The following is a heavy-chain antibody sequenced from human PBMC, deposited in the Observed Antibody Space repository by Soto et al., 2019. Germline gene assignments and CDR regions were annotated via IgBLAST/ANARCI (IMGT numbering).Heavy chain of an antibody. D-gene: IGHD2-2*01. V-gene: IGHV1-18*01. CDR3: ARAQPGDCSSTSCYGENWFDP. Sequence: ASVKVSCKASGYTFTSYGISWVRQAPGQGLEWMGWISAYNGNTNYAQKLQGRVTMTTDTSTSTAYMELRSLRSDDTAVYYCARAQPGDCSSTSCYGENWFDPWGQGTLVTVSS. CDR1: GYTFTSYG. J-gene: IGHJ5*02. CDR2: ISAYNGNT.